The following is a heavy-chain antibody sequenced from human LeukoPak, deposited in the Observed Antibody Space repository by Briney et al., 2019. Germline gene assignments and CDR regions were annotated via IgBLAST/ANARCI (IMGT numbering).Heavy chain of an antibody. CDR3: ATTRSGSYLLDY. Sequence: PGGSLRLSCAASGFTFSSYSVNWVRQAPGKGLEWVSYISSSSSTVYYADSVKGRFTISRDNAKNSLYLQMNSLRDEDTAVYYCATTRSGSYLLDYWGRGTLVTVSS. V-gene: IGHV3-48*02. D-gene: IGHD1-26*01. CDR1: GFTFSSYS. CDR2: ISSSSSTV. J-gene: IGHJ4*02.